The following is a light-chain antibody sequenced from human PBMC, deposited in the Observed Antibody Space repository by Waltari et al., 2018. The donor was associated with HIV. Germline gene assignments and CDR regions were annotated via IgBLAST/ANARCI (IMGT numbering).Light chain of an antibody. Sequence: IVLTQSPGTLSLSPGESATLSCRASQRVTSTYLAWYQQRPGQAPRLLIYGASNRATGIPDRFSGSGSGTDFTLTISRLEPEDFAMYYCQQYGGSPQYTFGQGTRLEIK. CDR1: QRVTSTY. J-gene: IGKJ2*01. CDR2: GAS. CDR3: QQYGGSPQYT. V-gene: IGKV3-20*01.